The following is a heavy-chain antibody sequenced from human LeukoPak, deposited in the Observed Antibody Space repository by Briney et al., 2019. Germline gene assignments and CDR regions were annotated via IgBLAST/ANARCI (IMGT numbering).Heavy chain of an antibody. D-gene: IGHD3-10*01. V-gene: IGHV3-53*01. J-gene: IGHJ3*01. CDR3: AREGSGRTAYNDGLDV. CDR1: GFTVSSSY. CDR2: IRSGGST. Sequence: XGSLRLSCAASGFTVSSSYMTWVRQAPGKGLEWVSVIRSGGSTVYADSVKGRFTISRDNSKNTLYLQLNSLRAEDTAVYYCAREGSGRTAYNDGLDVWGQGTMVTVSS.